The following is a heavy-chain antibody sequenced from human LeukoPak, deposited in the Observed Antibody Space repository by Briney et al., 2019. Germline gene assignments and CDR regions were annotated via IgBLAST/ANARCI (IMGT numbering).Heavy chain of an antibody. CDR3: ARVIYSGWQGELSD. J-gene: IGHJ4*02. V-gene: IGHV3-74*01. CDR1: GFTFSGYW. Sequence: PGGSLRLSCAASGFTFSGYWMHWVRQAPGKGLVWVSRINSDGSTTSYADSVMGRFTISRDNAKNTLYLQMNSRRAEDTAVYYCARVIYSGWQGELSDWGQGTLVTVSS. D-gene: IGHD6-19*01. CDR2: INSDGSTT.